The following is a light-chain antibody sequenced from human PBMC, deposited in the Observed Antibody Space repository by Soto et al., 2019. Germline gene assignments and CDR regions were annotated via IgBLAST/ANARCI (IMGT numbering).Light chain of an antibody. CDR3: QQYGSSGT. J-gene: IGKJ1*01. Sequence: EVVLTQSPATLSVSPGDRATLSCRASQSVSSSLAWYQQKPGQAPRLLIYGASTRATGIPARFSGSGSGTEFTLTISRLEPEDFAVYYCQQYGSSGTFGQGTKVDIK. V-gene: IGKV3-15*01. CDR2: GAS. CDR1: QSVSSS.